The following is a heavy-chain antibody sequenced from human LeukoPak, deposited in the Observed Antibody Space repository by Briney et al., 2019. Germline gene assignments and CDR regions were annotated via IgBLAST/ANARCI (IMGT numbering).Heavy chain of an antibody. D-gene: IGHD2-2*01. CDR3: ARALTKIGYCSSTSCYAALNAFDI. J-gene: IGHJ3*02. V-gene: IGHV4-4*07. CDR2: IYTSGST. CDR1: GGSISSYY. Sequence: SETLSLTWTVSGGSISSYYWSWIRQPAGKGLGWIGRIYTSGSTNNNPSLKSRVTMSVDTSNIQFSLTLSSVTAADTAVYYCARALTKIGYCSSTSCYAALNAFDIWGQGTMVTVSS.